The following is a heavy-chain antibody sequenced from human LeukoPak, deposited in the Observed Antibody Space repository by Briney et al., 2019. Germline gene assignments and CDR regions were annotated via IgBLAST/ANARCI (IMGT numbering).Heavy chain of an antibody. CDR2: ISWNSGSI. CDR3: AKDISIGAVAGTPDY. V-gene: IGHV3-9*01. CDR1: GFTFDDYA. Sequence: PGRSLRLSCAASGFTFDDYAMHWVRQAPGKGLEWVSGISWNSGSIGYADSVKGRFTISRDNAKNSLYLQMNSLRAEDTALYYCAKDISIGAVAGTPDYWGQGTLVTVSS. D-gene: IGHD6-19*01. J-gene: IGHJ4*02.